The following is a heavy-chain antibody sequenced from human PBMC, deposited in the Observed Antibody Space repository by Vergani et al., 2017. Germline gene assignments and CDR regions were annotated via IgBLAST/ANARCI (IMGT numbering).Heavy chain of an antibody. J-gene: IGHJ6*02. D-gene: IGHD2-15*01. CDR1: GGSISSGGYS. Sequence: QVQLQESGPGLVKPSETLSLTCTVSGGSISSGGYSWSWIRQPPGKGLEWIGYIYHSGSTYYNPSLKSRVTISVDRSKNQFSLKLSSVTAADTAVYYCARRIHSAHYGMDVWGQGTTVTVSS. CDR2: IYHSGST. CDR3: ARRIHSAHYGMDV. V-gene: IGHV4-30-2*01.